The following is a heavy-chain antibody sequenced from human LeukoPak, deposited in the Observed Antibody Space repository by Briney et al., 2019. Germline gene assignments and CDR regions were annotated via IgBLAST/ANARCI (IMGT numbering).Heavy chain of an antibody. J-gene: IGHJ3*02. Sequence: GGSLRLSCAASGFTFSSYGIHWVRQAPGKGLEWVAVISYDGSNKYYADSVKGRFTISRDNSNNTLYLQMNSLRAEDTAVYYCARGASVVAGNDNAFDIWGQGTMVTVSS. CDR2: ISYDGSNK. D-gene: IGHD6-19*01. CDR1: GFTFSSYG. CDR3: ARGASVVAGNDNAFDI. V-gene: IGHV3-30*03.